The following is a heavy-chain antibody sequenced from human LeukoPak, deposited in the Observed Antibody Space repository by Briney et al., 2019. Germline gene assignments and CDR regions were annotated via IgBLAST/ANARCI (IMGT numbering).Heavy chain of an antibody. J-gene: IGHJ5*02. D-gene: IGHD2-2*01. CDR2: IYHSGST. Sequence: PSETLSLTCAVSGYSIRSGYYWGWIRQPPGKGLEWIGSIYHSGSTYHNPSLKSRVTISVDTCTNQFSLTLRSVTAADTAVYYCASLIVVVPAARLVYNWFDPWGQGTLVTVSS. CDR3: ASLIVVVPAARLVYNWFDP. V-gene: IGHV4-38-2*01. CDR1: GYSIRSGYY.